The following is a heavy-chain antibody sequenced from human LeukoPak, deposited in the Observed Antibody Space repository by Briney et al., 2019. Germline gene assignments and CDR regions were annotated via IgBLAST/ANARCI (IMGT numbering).Heavy chain of an antibody. Sequence: GGSLRLSCAASGFTFSSYAMHWVRQAPGKGLEWVAVISYGGSNKYYADSVKGRFTISRDNSKNTLYLQMNSLRAEDTAVYYCAREGIAAAYFGYWGQGTLVTVSS. CDR3: AREGIAAAYFGY. CDR2: ISYGGSNK. J-gene: IGHJ4*02. CDR1: GFTFSSYA. D-gene: IGHD6-13*01. V-gene: IGHV3-30-3*01.